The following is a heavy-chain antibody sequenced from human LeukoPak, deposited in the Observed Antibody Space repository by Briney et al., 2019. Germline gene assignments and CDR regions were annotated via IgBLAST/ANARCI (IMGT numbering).Heavy chain of an antibody. CDR1: GYSFTSYW. D-gene: IGHD1-14*01. V-gene: IGHV5-51*01. Sequence: GESLKFSCKGPGYSFTSYWIGWVGQIPGKGLEWMGIIYPGDSDTRYSPSFQGQVTIIADKSITTAYLQWSSLEAAATAMYYCSRPYLAGRGHYYFGNWGQGTLVTVSS. CDR3: SRPYLAGRGHYYFGN. J-gene: IGHJ4*02. CDR2: IYPGDSDT.